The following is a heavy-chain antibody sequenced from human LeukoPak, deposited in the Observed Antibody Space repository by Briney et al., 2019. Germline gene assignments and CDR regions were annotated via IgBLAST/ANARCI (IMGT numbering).Heavy chain of an antibody. CDR1: GFTFDDYT. CDR2: ISWDGGST. CDR3: AKDIARYSSYMDV. D-gene: IGHD6-19*01. J-gene: IGHJ6*03. V-gene: IGHV3-43*01. Sequence: PGGSLRLSCAASGFTFDDYTMHWVRQAPGKGLEWVSLISWDGGSTYYADSVKGRFTISRDNSKNSLYLQMNSLRTEDTALYYCAKDIARYSSYMDVWGKGTTVTISS.